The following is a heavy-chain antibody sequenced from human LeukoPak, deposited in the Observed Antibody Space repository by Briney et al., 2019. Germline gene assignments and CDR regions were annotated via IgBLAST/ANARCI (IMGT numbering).Heavy chain of an antibody. J-gene: IGHJ4*02. Sequence: SETLSLTCTVSGGSISSSSYPWGWIRQPPGKGLEWIGSIYYSGSTYYNPSLKSRVTISVDTSKNQFSLKLSSVTAADTAVYYCARLNGDYGGGDDYWGQGTLVTVSS. V-gene: IGHV4-39*01. CDR1: GGSISSSSYP. CDR3: ARLNGDYGGGDDY. D-gene: IGHD4-17*01. CDR2: IYYSGST.